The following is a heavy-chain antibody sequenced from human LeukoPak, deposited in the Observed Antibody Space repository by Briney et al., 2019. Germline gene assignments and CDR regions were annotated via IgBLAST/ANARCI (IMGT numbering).Heavy chain of an antibody. CDR3: ARPVVAATTPDTFDI. CDR1: GFTFSTFA. D-gene: IGHD2-15*01. Sequence: GGSLRLSCAASGFTFSTFAMIWVRQPPGKGLEWVSYISSGGRTIYYADSVKGRFTMSRDNAKNSLYLQMNSLRAEDTAVYYCARPVVAATTPDTFDIWGQGTMVTVSS. J-gene: IGHJ3*02. CDR2: ISSGGRTI. V-gene: IGHV3-48*04.